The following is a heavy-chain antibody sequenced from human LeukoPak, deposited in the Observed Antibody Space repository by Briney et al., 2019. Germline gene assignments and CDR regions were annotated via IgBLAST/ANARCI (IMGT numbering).Heavy chain of an antibody. D-gene: IGHD3-10*01. J-gene: IGHJ4*02. V-gene: IGHV5-10-1*01. Sequence: GESLKISCKGSGCSFTSYWISWVRQMPGKGLERMGRIDPSDSYTNYSPSFQGHVTISADKSISTAYLQWSSLKASDTAMYYCARHHRLTVLLWFGELDYWGQGTLVTVSS. CDR2: IDPSDSYT. CDR1: GCSFTSYW. CDR3: ARHHRLTVLLWFGELDY.